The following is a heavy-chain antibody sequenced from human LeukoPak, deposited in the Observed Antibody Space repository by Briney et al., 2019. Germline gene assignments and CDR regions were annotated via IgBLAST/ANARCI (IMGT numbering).Heavy chain of an antibody. Sequence: SQTLSPTCTVAAGSISSSSYYWGWIRQPPGKGLEWFGLIYYRQSTCYNPSHKSRLTISVDTSKHQFSLKLSSVTATDTAVYYCARRGYCRRTSCYEYWFDPWGQGTLVTVSS. CDR2: IYYRQST. CDR3: ARRGYCRRTSCYEYWFDP. V-gene: IGHV4-39*01. J-gene: IGHJ5*02. CDR1: AGSISSSSYY. D-gene: IGHD2-2*01.